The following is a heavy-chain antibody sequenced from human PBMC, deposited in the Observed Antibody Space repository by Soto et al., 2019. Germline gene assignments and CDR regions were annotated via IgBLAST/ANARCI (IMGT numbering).Heavy chain of an antibody. J-gene: IGHJ5*02. CDR2: INSDGSRT. V-gene: IGHV3-74*01. D-gene: IGHD1-26*01. CDR1: GFTFSTYY. Sequence: EVQLVESGGGLGQPGGSLRLSCAASGFTFSTYYMHWVRQAPGKGLVWVLSINSDGSRTNYADSVKGRFTTFRDNAKNTLYLLLYRLRAEDRAVYYCATVGTGSYDWFDPWGQGTLVTVSS. CDR3: ATVGTGSYDWFDP.